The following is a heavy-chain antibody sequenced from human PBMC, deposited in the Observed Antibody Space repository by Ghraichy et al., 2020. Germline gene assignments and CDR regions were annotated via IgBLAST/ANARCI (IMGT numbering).Heavy chain of an antibody. J-gene: IGHJ4*02. CDR2: IFHSGKT. Sequence: SETLSLTCDVSGYSISSGYYWDWVRQPPGMRLEWIGGIFHSGKTYYNPSLKSRVTMSVDTSMNQLSLKVTSVSAEDTAVYYCARRGGSGSCSVTRCYSPWDYWGQGTLVTVSS. V-gene: IGHV4-38-2*01. CDR1: GYSISSGYY. CDR3: ARRGGSGSCSVTRCYSPWDY. D-gene: IGHD2-2*01.